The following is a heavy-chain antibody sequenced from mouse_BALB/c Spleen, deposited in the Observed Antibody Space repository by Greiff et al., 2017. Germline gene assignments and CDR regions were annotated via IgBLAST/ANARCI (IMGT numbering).Heavy chain of an antibody. CDR1: GFTFSSYT. V-gene: IGHV5-12-2*01. D-gene: IGHD2-2*01. CDR2: ISNGGGST. Sequence: EVKLMESGGGLVQPGGSLKLSCAASGFTFSSYTMSWVRQTPEKRLEWVAYISNGGGSTYYPDTVKGRFTISRDNAKNTLYLQMSSLKSEDTAMYYCARHRVYGYDEVYAMDYWGQGTSVTVSS. CDR3: ARHRVYGYDEVYAMDY. J-gene: IGHJ4*01.